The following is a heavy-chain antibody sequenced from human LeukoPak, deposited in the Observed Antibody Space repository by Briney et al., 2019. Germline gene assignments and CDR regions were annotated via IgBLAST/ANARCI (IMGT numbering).Heavy chain of an antibody. CDR2: ISSNGGST. Sequence: GGSLRLSCSASGFTFSSYAMHWVRQAPGKGLEYVSAISSNGGSTYYADSVKGRFTISRDHSKNTLYLQMSSLRAENTAVYYCVKDSGYDYRGFDYWGQGTLVTVSS. D-gene: IGHD5-12*01. CDR3: VKDSGYDYRGFDY. V-gene: IGHV3-64D*06. J-gene: IGHJ4*02. CDR1: GFTFSSYA.